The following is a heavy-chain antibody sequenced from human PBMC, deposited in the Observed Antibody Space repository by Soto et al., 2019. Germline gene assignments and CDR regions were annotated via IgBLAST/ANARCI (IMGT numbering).Heavy chain of an antibody. D-gene: IGHD3-10*01. CDR2: MNPNSGNT. V-gene: IGHV1-8*01. Sequence: AAVKVSCKASGYTFTSYDINWVRQATGQGLEWMGGMNPNSGNTGYAQKFQGRVTMTRNNSISTAYMELSSLRSEATALYYCAREGVRGVLPPGGYYYGMDVWGQGTKVTAP. J-gene: IGHJ6*02. CDR3: AREGVRGVLPPGGYYYGMDV. CDR1: GYTFTSYD.